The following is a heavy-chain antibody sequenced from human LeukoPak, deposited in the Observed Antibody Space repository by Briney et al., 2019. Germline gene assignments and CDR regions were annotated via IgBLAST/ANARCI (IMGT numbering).Heavy chain of an antibody. CDR2: ISYDGSNK. V-gene: IGHV3-30*04. D-gene: IGHD3-10*01. Sequence: GGSLRLSCAASGFTFSSYAMHWVRQAPGKGLEWVAVISYDGSNKYYADSVKGRFTISRDNSKNTLYLQMNSLRAEDTAVYYCARDKVVTMVRGVMTNIFDYWGQGTLVTVSS. CDR1: GFTFSSYA. J-gene: IGHJ4*02. CDR3: ARDKVVTMVRGVMTNIFDY.